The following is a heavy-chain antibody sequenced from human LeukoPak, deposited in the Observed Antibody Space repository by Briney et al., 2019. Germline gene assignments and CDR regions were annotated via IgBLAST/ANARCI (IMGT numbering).Heavy chain of an antibody. V-gene: IGHV1-69*02. J-gene: IGHJ4*02. CDR1: GGTFSSYT. Sequence: SVKVSCKASGGTFSSYTISWVRQAPGQGLEWMGRIIPILGIANYAQKFPGRVTITADKSTSAPYMELSSLRSEDTAVYYCARNTMGSVVVPAAIGTFDYWGQGTLVTVSS. D-gene: IGHD2-2*01. CDR3: ARNTMGSVVVPAAIGTFDY. CDR2: IIPILGIA.